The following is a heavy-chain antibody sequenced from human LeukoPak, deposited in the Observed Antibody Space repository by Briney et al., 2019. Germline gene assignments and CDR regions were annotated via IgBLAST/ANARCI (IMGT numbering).Heavy chain of an antibody. D-gene: IGHD6-13*01. J-gene: IGHJ4*02. CDR1: GDSVSSNSAA. V-gene: IGHV6-1*01. CDR3: ARSADGTLDY. CDR2: TYHRSRWYN. Sequence: SQTLSLTCAISGDSVSSNSAAWNWIRQSPSRGLEWLGRTYHRSRWYNDYAVSVKSRITVNPDTSKNQFSLHLNSVTPDDTAVYYCARSADGTLDYWGQGTLVTVSS.